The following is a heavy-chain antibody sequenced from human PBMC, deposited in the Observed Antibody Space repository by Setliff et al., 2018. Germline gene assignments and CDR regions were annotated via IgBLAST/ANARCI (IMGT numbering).Heavy chain of an antibody. D-gene: IGHD2-2*01. V-gene: IGHV3-23*01. CDR3: ARSESCGATNCSPFDY. Sequence: PGGSLRLSCVGSGFAFSNYVLSWVRQAPGKGLEWVSGISGRGGRTYYADSVKGRFTISRDNAENSLYLQMNSLRAEDTAVYYCARSESCGATNCSPFDYWGQGTLVTVSS. CDR1: GFAFSNYV. CDR2: ISGRGGRT. J-gene: IGHJ4*02.